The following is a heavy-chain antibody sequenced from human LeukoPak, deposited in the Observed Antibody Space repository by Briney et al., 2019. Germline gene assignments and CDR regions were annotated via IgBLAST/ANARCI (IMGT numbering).Heavy chain of an antibody. CDR2: INPNSGGT. Sequence: ASVKVSCKASGYTFTGYYMHWVRQAPGQGLEWMGWINPNSGGTNYAQKFQGRVTMSRATSISTAYMELSRLRSDDTAVYYCARTRESYSSGWYSDYWGQGTLVTVSS. V-gene: IGHV1-2*02. CDR3: ARTRESYSSGWYSDY. CDR1: GYTFTGYY. D-gene: IGHD6-19*01. J-gene: IGHJ4*02.